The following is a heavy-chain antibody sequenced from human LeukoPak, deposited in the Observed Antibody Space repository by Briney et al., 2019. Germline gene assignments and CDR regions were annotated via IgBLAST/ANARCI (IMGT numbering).Heavy chain of an antibody. J-gene: IGHJ6*02. CDR1: GFTFSSYS. CDR2: ISSSSSYI. D-gene: IGHD2-15*01. CDR3: ARGRVVIPYYYYYGMDV. V-gene: IGHV3-21*01. Sequence: GGSLRLSCAASGFTFSSYSMNWVRQAPGKGLEWVSSISSSSSYIYYADSVKGRFTISRDNAKNSLYLQMNSLRAEDTAVYYCARGRVVIPYYYYYGMDVWGQGTTVTVSS.